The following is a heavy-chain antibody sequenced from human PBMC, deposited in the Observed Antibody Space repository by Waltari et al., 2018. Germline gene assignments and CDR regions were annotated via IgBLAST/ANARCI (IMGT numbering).Heavy chain of an antibody. CDR2: ISSRSSTI. V-gene: IGHV3-48*01. Sequence: VQLVESGGGLVQPGGAWSLSCGYSGFILCTYYCNWVRQAPGKGLEWVSYISSRSSTIYYADSVKGRFTISRDNANNSLYLEMSSLRPEDTAVYYCARALPYYFDATGFSYFDFWGLGTLVTVSS. D-gene: IGHD3-22*01. CDR3: ARALPYYFDATGFSYFDF. CDR1: GFILCTYY. J-gene: IGHJ4*02.